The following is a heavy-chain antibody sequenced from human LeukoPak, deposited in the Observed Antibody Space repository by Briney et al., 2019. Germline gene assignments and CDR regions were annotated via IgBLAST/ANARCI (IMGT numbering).Heavy chain of an antibody. CDR1: GFTSSGSA. V-gene: IGHV3-73*01. CDR2: IRSKANIYAT. J-gene: IGHJ4*02. CDR3: TSPPQLGYCSGGSCHDY. D-gene: IGHD2-15*01. Sequence: GGSLRLSCAASGFTSSGSAMHWVRQASGKGLEWVGRIRSKANIYATAYAASVKGRFTISRDDSKNTAYLQMNSLKTEDTAVYYCTSPPQLGYCSGGSCHDYWGQGTLVTVSS.